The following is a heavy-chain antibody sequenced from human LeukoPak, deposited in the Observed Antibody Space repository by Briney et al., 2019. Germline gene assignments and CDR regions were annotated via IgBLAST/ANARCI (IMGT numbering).Heavy chain of an antibody. Sequence: SETLSLTCTVSDDSISSYYWSWIRQPPGKGLEWIGYIYYSGSTNYNPSLKSRVTISVDTSKNQFSLKLSSVTAADTAVYYCASSGYYLDIYYWGQGTLVTVSS. V-gene: IGHV4-59*01. D-gene: IGHD3-22*01. J-gene: IGHJ4*02. CDR2: IYYSGST. CDR3: ASSGYYLDIYY. CDR1: DDSISSYY.